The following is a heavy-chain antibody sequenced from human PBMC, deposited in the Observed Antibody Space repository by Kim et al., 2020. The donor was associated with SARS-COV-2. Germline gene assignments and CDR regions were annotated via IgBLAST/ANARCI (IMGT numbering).Heavy chain of an antibody. CDR3: AREDTYYDFWSGYYGIVAFDL. CDR1: GFTFSSYE. J-gene: IGHJ3*01. D-gene: IGHD3-3*01. Sequence: GGSLRLSCAASGFTFSSYEMNWVRQAPGKGLEWVSYISSSGSTIYYADSVKGRFTISRDNAKNSLYLQMNSLRAEDTAVYYCAREDTYYDFWSGYYGIVAFDLWGQGTMVTVSS. V-gene: IGHV3-48*03. CDR2: ISSSGSTI.